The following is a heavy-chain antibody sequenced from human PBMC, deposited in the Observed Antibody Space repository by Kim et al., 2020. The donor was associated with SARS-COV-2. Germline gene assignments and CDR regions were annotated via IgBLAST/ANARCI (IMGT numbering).Heavy chain of an antibody. CDR3: ASGHAYDFWSGYSNWFDP. CDR2: IYYSGST. Sequence: SETLSLTCTVSGGSISSSSYYWGWIRQPPGKGLEWIGSIYYSGSTYYNPSLKSRVTISVDTSKNQFSLKLSSVTAADTAVYYCASGHAYDFWSGYSNWFDPWGQGTLVTVSS. CDR1: GGSISSSSYY. D-gene: IGHD3-3*01. J-gene: IGHJ5*02. V-gene: IGHV4-39*01.